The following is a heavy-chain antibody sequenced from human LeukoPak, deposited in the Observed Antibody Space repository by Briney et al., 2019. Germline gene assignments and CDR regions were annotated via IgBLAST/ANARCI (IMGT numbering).Heavy chain of an antibody. D-gene: IGHD3-10*01. CDR1: GYTFTSYD. J-gene: IGHJ6*03. CDR2: MNPNSGNT. CDR3: ASWNYGSGCYSGYMDV. Sequence: ASVKVSCKASGYTFTSYDINWVRQANGQGLEWMGWMNPNSGNTGYAQKFQGRVTMTRNTSISTAYMELSSLRSEDTAVYYCASWNYGSGCYSGYMDVWGKGTTVTVSS. V-gene: IGHV1-8*01.